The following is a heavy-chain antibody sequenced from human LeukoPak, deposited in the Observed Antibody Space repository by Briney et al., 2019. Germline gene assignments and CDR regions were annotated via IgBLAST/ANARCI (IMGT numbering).Heavy chain of an antibody. CDR3: ARETKMVAVAGNDY. CDR2: INPSGGST. V-gene: IGHV1-46*01. Sequence: ASVKVSCKASGYTFTSYYMHWVRQAPGQGLEWMVIINPSGGSTSYAQKFHGRVTMIKDRSTSTVYMELSSLRCEDTAVYYCARETKMVAVAGNDYWGQGTLVTVSS. J-gene: IGHJ4*02. D-gene: IGHD6-19*01. CDR1: GYTFTSYY.